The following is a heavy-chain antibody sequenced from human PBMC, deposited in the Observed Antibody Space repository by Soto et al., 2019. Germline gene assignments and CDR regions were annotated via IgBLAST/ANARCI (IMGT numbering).Heavy chain of an antibody. CDR2: ITDDGSKK. CDR3: AKGPENWDDSNWYDP. V-gene: IGHV3-30*18. J-gene: IGHJ5*02. D-gene: IGHD3-16*01. Sequence: QVQLVESGGGVVQPGRSLRLSCAASGFTFTTFGIHWVRQAPGKGLECVAVITDDGSKKYSDSVKGRFTISRDTSEHVLYLQMNSLRTDDTAVYYCAKGPENWDDSNWYDPWGQGTLVTVSS. CDR1: GFTFTTFG.